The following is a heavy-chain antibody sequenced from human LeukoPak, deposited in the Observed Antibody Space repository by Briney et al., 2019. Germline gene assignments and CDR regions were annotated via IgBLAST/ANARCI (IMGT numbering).Heavy chain of an antibody. Sequence: PGGSLRLSGAASGFTFSSYSMNWVRQAPGKGLEWVSSISSSSSYIYYADSVKGRFTISRDNAKNSLYLQMNSLRAEDTAVYYCARGIGSTRTNPDYWGQGTLVTVSS. V-gene: IGHV3-21*01. J-gene: IGHJ4*02. CDR2: ISSSSSYI. D-gene: IGHD5-12*01. CDR1: GFTFSSYS. CDR3: ARGIGSTRTNPDY.